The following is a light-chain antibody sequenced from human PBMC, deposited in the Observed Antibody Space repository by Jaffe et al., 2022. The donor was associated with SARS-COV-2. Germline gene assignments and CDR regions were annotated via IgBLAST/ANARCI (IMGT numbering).Light chain of an antibody. V-gene: IGKV1-12*01. Sequence: DIQMTQSPSSVSASVGDRVTITCRASQGISSWLGWYQQKPGKAPKLLIYSASSLQSGVPSRFSGSGSGTEFTLTITSLQPEDAATYYCQQVNNFPLTFGGGTKVEIK. CDR1: QGISSW. J-gene: IGKJ4*01. CDR3: QQVNNFPLT. CDR2: SAS.